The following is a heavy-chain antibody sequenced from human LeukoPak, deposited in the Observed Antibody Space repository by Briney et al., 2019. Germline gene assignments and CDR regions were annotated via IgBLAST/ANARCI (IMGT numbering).Heavy chain of an antibody. Sequence: SETLSLTCTVSGGSISSGGYYWSWIRQPPGKGLEWIGYIYHSGSTYYNPSLKSRVTISVDRSKNQFSLKLSSVTAADTAVYYCARIHVTIFGVVIDYWGQGTLVTVSS. CDR3: ARIHVTIFGVVIDY. CDR2: IYHSGST. V-gene: IGHV4-30-2*01. D-gene: IGHD3-3*01. J-gene: IGHJ4*02. CDR1: GGSISSGGYY.